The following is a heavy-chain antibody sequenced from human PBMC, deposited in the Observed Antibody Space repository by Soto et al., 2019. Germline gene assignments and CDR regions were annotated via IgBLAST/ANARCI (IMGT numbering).Heavy chain of an antibody. J-gene: IGHJ6*02. V-gene: IGHV3-7*03. Sequence: PGGSLRLSCAASEFTFSNYWMSWVRQAPGKGLEGVANIKQDGSEKSHLDSVKGRFTISRDNAKNSLYLQMNSLRAEDTAVYYCTRGTELRYCTSTSCPGIDVWGQGTTVTVSS. CDR1: EFTFSNYW. CDR2: IKQDGSEK. D-gene: IGHD2-2*01. CDR3: TRGTELRYCTSTSCPGIDV.